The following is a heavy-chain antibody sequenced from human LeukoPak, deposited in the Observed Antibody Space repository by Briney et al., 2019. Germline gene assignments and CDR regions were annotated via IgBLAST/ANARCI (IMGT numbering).Heavy chain of an antibody. CDR2: IIPILGIA. CDR1: GGTFSSYA. Sequence: SVKVSCKASGGTFSSYAISWVRQAPGQGLEWMGRIIPILGIANYAQKFQGRVTITADKSTSTAYMELSSLRSEDTAVYYCARAIKYSSSWYPNWFDPWGQGTLVTVSS. CDR3: ARAIKYSSSWYPNWFDP. J-gene: IGHJ5*02. D-gene: IGHD6-13*01. V-gene: IGHV1-69*04.